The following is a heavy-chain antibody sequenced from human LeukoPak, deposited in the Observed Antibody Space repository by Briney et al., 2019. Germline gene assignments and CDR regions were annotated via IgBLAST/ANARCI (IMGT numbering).Heavy chain of an antibody. CDR3: ARGFTIFGVVNDAFDI. D-gene: IGHD3-3*01. Sequence: PGGSLRLSCAASEFTFSSYWMHWGRQAPGEGLVWVSRINSDGSSTTNADSVKGRFTISRDNAKNTLYLQMNSLRAEDTAVYYCARGFTIFGVVNDAFDIWGQGTMVTVSS. V-gene: IGHV3-74*03. J-gene: IGHJ3*02. CDR2: INSDGSST. CDR1: EFTFSSYW.